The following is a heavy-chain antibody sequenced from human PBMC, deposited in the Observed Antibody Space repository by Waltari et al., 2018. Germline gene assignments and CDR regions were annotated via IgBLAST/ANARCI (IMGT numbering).Heavy chain of an antibody. CDR1: GGSFSGYY. J-gene: IGHJ3*02. V-gene: IGHV4-34*01. CDR2: INHSGST. Sequence: QVQLQQWGAGLLKPSETLSLTCAVYGGSFSGYYWSWIRQPPGKGLEWIGEINHSGSTNYNPSLKSRVTISVDTSKNQFSLKLSSVTAADTAVYYCAGVNRAQLFLAGDIWGQGTMVTVSS. CDR3: AGVNRAQLFLAGDI. D-gene: IGHD2-2*01.